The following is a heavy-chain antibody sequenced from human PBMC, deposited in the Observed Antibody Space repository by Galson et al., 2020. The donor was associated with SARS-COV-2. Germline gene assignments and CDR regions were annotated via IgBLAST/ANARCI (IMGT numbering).Heavy chain of an antibody. D-gene: IGHD6-19*01. CDR2: VSYIGRTQ. CDR3: AKEPSPYTSAWFYEN. J-gene: IGHJ4*02. CDR1: GFTFSAYG. Sequence: GESLKISCAASGFTFSAYGMHWLRQAPGKGLEWLGVVSYIGRTQVYADCLSGRGTISRDNSNNILYLQIDSLTTEDTAVYYCAKEPSPYTSAWFYENWGQGTLVTVSS. V-gene: IGHV3-30*18.